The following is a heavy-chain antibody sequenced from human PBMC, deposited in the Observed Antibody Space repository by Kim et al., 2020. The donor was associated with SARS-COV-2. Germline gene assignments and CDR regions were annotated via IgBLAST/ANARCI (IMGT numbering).Heavy chain of an antibody. V-gene: IGHV3-23*01. J-gene: IGHJ5*02. CDR3: AKAPKVTQYCSGGTCYSGTNDWFDP. Sequence: GGSLRLSCAASGFTFSIYAMSWVRQAPGKGLEWVSAISGTGDSTYYADSVKGRFTISRDNSKSTLFLQMNSLRAEDTAVYYCAKAPKVTQYCSGGTCYSGTNDWFDPWGQGTLVTVSS. CDR1: GFTFSIYA. CDR2: ISGTGDST. D-gene: IGHD2-15*01.